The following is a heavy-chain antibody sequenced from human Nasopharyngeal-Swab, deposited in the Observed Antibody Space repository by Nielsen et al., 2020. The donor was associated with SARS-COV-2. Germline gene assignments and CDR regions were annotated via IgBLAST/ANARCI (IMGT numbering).Heavy chain of an antibody. D-gene: IGHD2-2*01. J-gene: IGHJ4*02. Sequence: RLEWVSTISGIGGSTKYADSVKGRFTISRDNSKNTLYLQMNSLGAEDTAVYFCAKDGCSSTSCYVNFWGQGTLVTVSS. CDR2: ISGIGGST. V-gene: IGHV3-23*01. CDR3: AKDGCSSTSCYVNF.